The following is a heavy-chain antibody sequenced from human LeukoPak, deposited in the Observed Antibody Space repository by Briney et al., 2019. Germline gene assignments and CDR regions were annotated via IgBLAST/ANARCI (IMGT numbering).Heavy chain of an antibody. CDR3: ARDSSFGVDY. V-gene: IGHV4-59*01. CDR2: IYHSGTT. J-gene: IGHJ4*02. Sequence: SETLSPTCTVSGGSISSYYWSWIRQPPGKGLEWIGYIYHSGTTNYNPSLKSRVTISVDTSKSQFSLKLSSVTAADTAVYYCARDSSFGVDYWGQGTLVTVSS. D-gene: IGHD3-3*01. CDR1: GGSISSYY.